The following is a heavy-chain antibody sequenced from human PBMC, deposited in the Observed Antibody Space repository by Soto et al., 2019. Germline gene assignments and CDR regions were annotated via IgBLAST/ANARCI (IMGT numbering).Heavy chain of an antibody. D-gene: IGHD3-9*01. V-gene: IGHV4-31*03. J-gene: IGHJ4*02. CDR2: IFYTGTT. CDR1: GGSISSGTYY. CDR3: ARARRYFDWPLHSYYFDY. Sequence: QVQLQESGPGLVKPSQSLSLTCTVSGGSISSGTYYWSWNHQHPGKGLEWIGDIFYTGTTYYSPSLKSRVTISVDTSKNQFSLKLSSVTAADTAVYYCARARRYFDWPLHSYYFDYWGQGTLVTVSS.